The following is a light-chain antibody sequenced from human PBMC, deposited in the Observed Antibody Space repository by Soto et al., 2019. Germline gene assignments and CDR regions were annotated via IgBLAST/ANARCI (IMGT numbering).Light chain of an antibody. CDR3: LQDYNYPRT. Sequence: IQMTHSPSSLSASVGDRVTITCRASQDIRTYLNWYQQKPGKAPKLLIYAASSLQSGVPSRFSGSGSGTDFTLTISSLQPEDFATYYCLQDYNYPRTFGQGTKVDI. CDR2: AAS. CDR1: QDIRTY. J-gene: IGKJ1*01. V-gene: IGKV1-6*01.